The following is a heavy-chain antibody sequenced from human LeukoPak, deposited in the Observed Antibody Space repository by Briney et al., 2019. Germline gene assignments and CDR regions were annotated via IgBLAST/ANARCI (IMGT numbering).Heavy chain of an antibody. Sequence: SETLSLTCTVSGGSISSYYWSWIRQPPGKGLEWIGYIYYSGSTNYNPSLKSRVTISVDTSKNQFSLKLSSVTAADTAVYYCARGGGVVVVPAAYGDAFDIWGQGTMVTVSS. CDR1: GGSISSYY. J-gene: IGHJ3*02. CDR3: ARGGGVVVVPAAYGDAFDI. CDR2: IYYSGST. V-gene: IGHV4-59*01. D-gene: IGHD2-2*01.